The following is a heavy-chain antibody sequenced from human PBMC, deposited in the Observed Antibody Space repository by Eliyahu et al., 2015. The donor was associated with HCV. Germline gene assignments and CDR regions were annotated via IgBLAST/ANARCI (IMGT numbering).Heavy chain of an antibody. Sequence: DVQLLESGGGLAQPGGSLRLSCAASGFTFANYAMTWVRQAPGKGLEWVSAISGSGSTTYYADSVKGRFTISRDNLRNTLFLQMNSLRAEDTAVYFCAKDPLYDTSGLWGQGTLVTVSP. D-gene: IGHD3-22*01. V-gene: IGHV3-23*01. CDR2: ISGSGSTT. CDR3: AKDPLYDTSGL. J-gene: IGHJ4*02. CDR1: GFTFANYA.